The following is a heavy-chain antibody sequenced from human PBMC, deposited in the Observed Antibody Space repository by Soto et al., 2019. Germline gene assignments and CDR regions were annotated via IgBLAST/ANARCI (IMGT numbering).Heavy chain of an antibody. CDR1: GFTFSSYA. D-gene: IGHD3-10*01. CDR2: ISGSGGST. V-gene: IGHV3-23*01. Sequence: PGGSLRLSCAASGFTFSSYAMSWVRQAPGKGLEWVSAISGSGGSTYYADSVKGRFTISRDNSKNTLYLQMNTLRAEDTAVYYCAKAREYYGSGFDSWGQGTLVTVSS. J-gene: IGHJ4*02. CDR3: AKAREYYGSGFDS.